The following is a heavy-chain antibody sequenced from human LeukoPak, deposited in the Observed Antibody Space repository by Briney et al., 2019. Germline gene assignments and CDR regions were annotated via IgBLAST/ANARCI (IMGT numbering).Heavy chain of an antibody. CDR2: INSDGRST. V-gene: IGHV3-74*01. Sequence: GGSLRLSCAASGXTFRSYVMSWVRQAPGKGLVWVSRINSDGRSTNYADSVKGRFTISRDNAKNTLYLQMNSLRAEDTAVYYCANGYYYGSGSYYKEAFDIWGQGTMATVSS. J-gene: IGHJ3*02. CDR1: GXTFRSYV. CDR3: ANGYYYGSGSYYKEAFDI. D-gene: IGHD3-10*01.